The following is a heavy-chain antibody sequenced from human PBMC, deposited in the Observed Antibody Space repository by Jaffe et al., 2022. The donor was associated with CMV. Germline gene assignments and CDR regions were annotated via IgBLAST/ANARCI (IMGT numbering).Heavy chain of an antibody. CDR2: ISGSGGST. CDR1: GFTFSSYA. V-gene: IGHV3-23*01. CDR3: ASDILTGYYSFRYPFDY. Sequence: EVQLLESGGGLVQPGGSLRLSCAASGFTFSSYAMSWVRQAPGKGLEWVSAISGSGGSTYYADSVKGRFTISRDNSKNTLYLQMNSLRAEDTAVYYCASDILTGYYSFRYPFDYWGQGTLVTVSS. J-gene: IGHJ4*02. D-gene: IGHD3-9*01.